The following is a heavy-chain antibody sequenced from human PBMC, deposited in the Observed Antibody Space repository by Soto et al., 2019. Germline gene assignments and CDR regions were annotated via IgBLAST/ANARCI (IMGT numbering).Heavy chain of an antibody. J-gene: IGHJ6*02. CDR3: ARVVGWFGELPIYYYGMDV. V-gene: IGHV1-18*04. D-gene: IGHD3-10*01. CDR1: GYTFKDYD. CDR2: ISAYNGNT. Sequence: GASVKVSCKASGYTFKDYDINWVRQAPGEGLEWMGWISAYNGNTKYVQKVQDRVTLTTDTSTSTAYMELRSLRSEDTAVYYCARVVGWFGELPIYYYGMDVWGQGTTVTVSS.